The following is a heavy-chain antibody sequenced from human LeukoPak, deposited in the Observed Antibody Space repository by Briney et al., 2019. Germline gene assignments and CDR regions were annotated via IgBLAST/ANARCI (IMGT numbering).Heavy chain of an antibody. CDR2: IYYSGST. D-gene: IGHD3-16*01. V-gene: IGHV4-39*01. Sequence: PSGTLSLTCTVSGGSISSSSYYWGWIRQPPGKGLEWIGSIYYSGSTYYNPSLKSRVTISVDTSKNQFSLKLSSVTAADTAVYYCARLGGGGYATWFDPWGQGTLVTVSS. CDR1: GGSISSSSYY. CDR3: ARLGGGGYATWFDP. J-gene: IGHJ5*02.